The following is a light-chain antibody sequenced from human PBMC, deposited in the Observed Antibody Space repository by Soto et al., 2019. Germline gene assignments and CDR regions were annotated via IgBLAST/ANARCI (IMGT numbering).Light chain of an antibody. V-gene: IGKV1-5*03. Sequence: DIQMTQSPSTLSASVGDRVTITCRASQTVSSWLVWYQQKPGKAPKLLIYKTSILESGVPSRFSGSGSATEFTLTISSLQPDDFATYYCQQYDSHSYTFGQGTKLEIK. CDR1: QTVSSW. CDR2: KTS. CDR3: QQYDSHSYT. J-gene: IGKJ2*01.